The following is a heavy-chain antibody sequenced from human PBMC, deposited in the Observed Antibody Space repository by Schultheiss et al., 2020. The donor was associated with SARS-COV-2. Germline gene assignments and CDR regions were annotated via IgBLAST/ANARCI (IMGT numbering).Heavy chain of an antibody. Sequence: GESLRLSCAASGFTFSSYGMHWVRQAPGKGLEWVSAISSTGGSTYCADSVKGRFTISRDNSNNTLSLQMNSLRAEDTAVYYCAKGPYTSGWYDYWGQGTLVTRLL. D-gene: IGHD6-19*01. V-gene: IGHV3-23*01. CDR2: ISSTGGST. CDR1: GFTFSSYG. J-gene: IGHJ4*02. CDR3: AKGPYTSGWYDY.